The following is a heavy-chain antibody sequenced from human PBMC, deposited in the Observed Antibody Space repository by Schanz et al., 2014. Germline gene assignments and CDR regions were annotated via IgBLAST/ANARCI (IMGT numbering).Heavy chain of an antibody. D-gene: IGHD2-15*01. J-gene: IGHJ5*02. CDR1: GYTFTDYG. V-gene: IGHV1-18*01. Sequence: QVQVVQSGAEVKKPGASVKVSCKASGYTFTDYGVIWVRQAPGQGLEWMGWISTSNGNTNYKQKLQGRVTMTTDTSTSTAYMELRSLRSDDTAVYYCARGRGCTGGSCYSWFDLWGQGTLVTVAS. CDR3: ARGRGCTGGSCYSWFDL. CDR2: ISTSNGNT.